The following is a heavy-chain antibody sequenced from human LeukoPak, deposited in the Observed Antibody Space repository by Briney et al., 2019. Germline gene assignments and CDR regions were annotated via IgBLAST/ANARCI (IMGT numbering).Heavy chain of an antibody. CDR2: IKGDETEK. D-gene: IGHD2/OR15-2a*01. Sequence: PGGSRRLSCAASGFTLSDFGMNWVRQAPGKGLEWVAFIKGDETEKHYVDSLKGRFTISRDNAENSLSLQMNSLTVEDTAVYFCARGRFFYGWGIDVWGQGTTVIVSS. V-gene: IGHV3-7*01. CDR3: ARGRFFYGWGIDV. CDR1: GFTLSDFG. J-gene: IGHJ6*02.